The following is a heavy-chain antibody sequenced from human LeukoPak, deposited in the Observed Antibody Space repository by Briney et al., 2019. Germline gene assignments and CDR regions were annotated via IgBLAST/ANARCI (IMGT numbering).Heavy chain of an antibody. J-gene: IGHJ4*02. CDR1: GYTFTGYY. D-gene: IGHD3-22*01. CDR2: INPNSGGT. V-gene: IGHV1-2*02. CDR3: ASNYYDSSGYYYTPDY. Sequence: AXVKVSCKASGYTFTGYYMHWVRQAPGQGLEWMGWINPNSGGTNYAQKFQGRVTMTRDTSISTAYMELSRLRSDDTAVYYCASNYYDSSGYYYTPDYWGQGTLVTVSS.